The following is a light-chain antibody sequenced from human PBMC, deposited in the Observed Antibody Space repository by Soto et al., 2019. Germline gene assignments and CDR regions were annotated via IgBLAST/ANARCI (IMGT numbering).Light chain of an antibody. CDR3: AAWDDSLNEYV. V-gene: IGLV1-44*01. Sequence: QSVLTQAPSVSGTPGQRVTITCSGSSSNIGRNSVNWYQHLPGTAPKLLTHGNNHRPSGVPDRFSGSKSGTSASLAISGLQPEDEADYCCAAWDDSLNEYVFXTGTKVTVL. J-gene: IGLJ1*01. CDR1: SSNIGRNS. CDR2: GNN.